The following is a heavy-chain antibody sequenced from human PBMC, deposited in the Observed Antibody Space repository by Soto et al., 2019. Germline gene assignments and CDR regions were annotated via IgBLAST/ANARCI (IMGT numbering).Heavy chain of an antibody. V-gene: IGHV6-1*01. J-gene: IGHJ6*02. D-gene: IGHD2-15*01. CDR3: ERVHCSAGTRLDALDF. CDR1: GDSVSSNGAC. Sequence: PSPTLSLTCVISGDSVSSNGACWNWIRQSPSRGLQWLGRIYYRSKWFHDYAASVESRMAINPDTSRNQFSLQLNDVTPEDTVVYYSERVHCSAGTRLDALDFWGQGTTVTVSS. CDR2: IYYRSKWFH.